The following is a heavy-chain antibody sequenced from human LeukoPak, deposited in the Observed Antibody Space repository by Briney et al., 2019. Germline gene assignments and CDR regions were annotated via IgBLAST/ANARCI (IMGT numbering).Heavy chain of an antibody. CDR1: GGSISSSNW. D-gene: IGHD3-22*01. V-gene: IGHV4-4*02. J-gene: IGHJ4*02. CDR3: AREGDYDSSGLDY. CDR2: IYHSGST. Sequence: SETLSLTCAVSGGSISSSNWWSWVRQPPGKGLEWIGEIYHSGSTYYNPSLKSRVTISVDKSKNQFSLKLSSVTAADTAVYYCAREGDYDSSGLDYWGQGTLVTVSS.